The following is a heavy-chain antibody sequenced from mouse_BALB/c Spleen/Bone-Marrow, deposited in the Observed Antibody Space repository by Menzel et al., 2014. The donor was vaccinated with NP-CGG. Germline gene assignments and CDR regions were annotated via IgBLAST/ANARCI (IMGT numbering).Heavy chain of an antibody. V-gene: IGHV14-3*02. CDR2: IDPANGNT. CDR3: AEITTAAYYVMDY. CDR1: GFNIEDTY. J-gene: IGHJ4*01. D-gene: IGHD1-2*01. Sequence: EVQRVESGAELVKPGASVKLSCTASGFNIEDTYMHWVKQRPEQGLEWIGRIDPANGNTKYDPKFQGKATITADTSSNTAYLQPSSLTSEDTAVYYCAEITTAAYYVMDYWGQGTSVTVSS.